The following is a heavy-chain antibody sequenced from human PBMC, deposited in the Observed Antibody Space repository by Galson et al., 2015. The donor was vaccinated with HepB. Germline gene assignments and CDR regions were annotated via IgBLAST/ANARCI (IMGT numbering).Heavy chain of an antibody. CDR2: VYYSGNT. D-gene: IGHD4-17*01. Sequence: ETLSLTCTVSGGSINSYYWSWIRQPPGKGLEWIGYVYYSGNTNYNPSLKSRVTISIDTSKNQFSLKLRSVTAADTAVYYCARVGPYGDYFDYWGQGILVTVSS. CDR1: GGSINSYY. J-gene: IGHJ4*02. V-gene: IGHV4-59*01. CDR3: ARVGPYGDYFDY.